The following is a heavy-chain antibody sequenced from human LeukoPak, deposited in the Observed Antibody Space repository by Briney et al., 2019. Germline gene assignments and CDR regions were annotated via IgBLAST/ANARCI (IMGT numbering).Heavy chain of an antibody. Sequence: ASVKVSCKASGYTFTSYYMPWVRQAPGKGLEGMGIINPSGGSTGYAQKFQGRVTMTRDTSTSTVYMELSSLRSEDTAVYYCARGAPLAGYYDSSGYYASFNNYFDYWGQGTLVTVSS. CDR3: ARGAPLAGYYDSSGYYASFNNYFDY. CDR2: INPSGGST. CDR1: GYTFTSYY. D-gene: IGHD3-22*01. J-gene: IGHJ4*02. V-gene: IGHV1-46*01.